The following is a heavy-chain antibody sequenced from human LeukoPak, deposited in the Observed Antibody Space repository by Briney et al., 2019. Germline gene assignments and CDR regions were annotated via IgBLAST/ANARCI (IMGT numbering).Heavy chain of an antibody. CDR3: ARSDGSSSQPPAIDY. D-gene: IGHD6-13*01. CDR1: GGSISSYY. Sequence: PSETLSLTCTVSGGSISSYYWSWIRQPPGKGLEWIGYIYYSGSTNYNPSLKSRVTTSVDTSKNQFSLKLSSVTAADTAVYYCARSDGSSSQPPAIDYWGQGTLVTVSS. CDR2: IYYSGST. V-gene: IGHV4-59*01. J-gene: IGHJ4*02.